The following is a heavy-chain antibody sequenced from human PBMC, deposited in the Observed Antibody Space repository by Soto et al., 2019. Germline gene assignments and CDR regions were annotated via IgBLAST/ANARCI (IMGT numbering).Heavy chain of an antibody. CDR1: GFTFSSYS. Sequence: PGGSLRLSCAASGFTFSSYSMNWVRQAPGKGLEWVSYISSSSSTIYYADSVKGRFTISRDNAKNSLYLQMNSLRAEDTAVYYCARGLGYCSGGSCYSGRGVPLDYWGQGTLVTVSS. CDR2: ISSSSSTI. V-gene: IGHV3-48*01. J-gene: IGHJ4*02. D-gene: IGHD2-15*01. CDR3: ARGLGYCSGGSCYSGRGVPLDY.